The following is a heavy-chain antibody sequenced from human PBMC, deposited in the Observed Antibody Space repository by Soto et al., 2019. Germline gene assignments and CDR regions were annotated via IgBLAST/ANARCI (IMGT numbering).Heavy chain of an antibody. CDR1: GFTFSSYA. J-gene: IGHJ6*02. V-gene: IGHV3-30-3*01. D-gene: IGHD3-16*01. CDR2: ISYDGSNK. CDR3: ARDMRTDYYGMDV. Sequence: GGSLRLSCAASGFTFSSYAMHWVRQAPGKGLEWVAVISYDGSNKYYADSVKGRFTISRDNSKNTLYLQMNSLRAEDTAVYYCARDMRTDYYGMDVWGQGTTVTVSS.